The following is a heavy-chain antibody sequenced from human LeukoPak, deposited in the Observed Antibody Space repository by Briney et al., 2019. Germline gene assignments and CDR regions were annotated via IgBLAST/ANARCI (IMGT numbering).Heavy chain of an antibody. CDR3: ARDLAGPPQESFDI. J-gene: IGHJ3*02. CDR2: IKQDGSEK. V-gene: IGHV3-7*01. Sequence: GGSLRLSCAASGLTFSSYWMSWVRQAPGKGLEWVANIKQDGSEKHYVDSVTGRFTISRDNTKNSLYLQMNSLRADDTAVYYCARDLAGPPQESFDIWGQGTMVTVSS. CDR1: GLTFSSYW. D-gene: IGHD2/OR15-2a*01.